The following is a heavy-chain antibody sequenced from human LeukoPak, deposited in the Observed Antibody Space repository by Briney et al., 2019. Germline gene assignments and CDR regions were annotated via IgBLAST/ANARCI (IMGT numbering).Heavy chain of an antibody. D-gene: IGHD5-18*01. V-gene: IGHV4-61*01. J-gene: IGHJ4*02. Sequence: SETLSLTCDVSGVSINTCCYYWTWIRQPPGKGLEWIGYKYYSGSTRYNSSLRSRLTISLDTSKNQFSLRLTSVTAADTAVYYCARGRSYGFDFDCWGPGTLVIVSS. CDR3: ARGRSYGFDFDC. CDR1: GVSINTCCYY. CDR2: KYYSGST.